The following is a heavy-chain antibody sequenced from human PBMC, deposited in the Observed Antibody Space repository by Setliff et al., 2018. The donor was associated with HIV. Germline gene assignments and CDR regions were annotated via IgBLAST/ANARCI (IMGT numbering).Heavy chain of an antibody. Sequence: SGTLSLTCTVSGGSISSYYWSWIRQPPGKGLEWIGYIYTSGSTNYDPSLRSRVTISVDTSKNQFSLKLSSVTAADTAVYYCARGVSFYEPGGFDYWGQGTLVTVSS. CDR3: ARGVSFYEPGGFDY. J-gene: IGHJ4*02. CDR2: IYTSGST. CDR1: GGSISSYY. V-gene: IGHV4-4*09. D-gene: IGHD2-8*01.